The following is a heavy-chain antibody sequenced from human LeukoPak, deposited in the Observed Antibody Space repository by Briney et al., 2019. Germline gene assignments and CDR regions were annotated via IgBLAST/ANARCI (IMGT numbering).Heavy chain of an antibody. CDR2: ISWNSGSI. Sequence: GGSLRLSCAASGFTFDDYAMHWVRQAPGKGLEWVSGISWNSGSIGYADSVKGRFTISRDSAKNSLYLQMNSLRAEDTASYYCAKDMGWELRAFDYWGQGTLVTVSS. J-gene: IGHJ4*02. CDR1: GFTFDDYA. CDR3: AKDMGWELRAFDY. D-gene: IGHD1-26*01. V-gene: IGHV3-9*01.